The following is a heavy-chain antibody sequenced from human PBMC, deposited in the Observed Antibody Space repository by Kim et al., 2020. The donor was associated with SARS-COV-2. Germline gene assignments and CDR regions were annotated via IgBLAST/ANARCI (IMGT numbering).Heavy chain of an antibody. V-gene: IGHV4-59*01. Sequence: SETLSLTCTVSGGSISSYYWSWIRQPPGKGLEWIGYIYYSGSTNYNPSLKSRVTISVDTSKNQFSLKLSSVTAADTAVYYCARDARLEWTRYNWFDPWGQGTLVTVSS. CDR2: IYYSGST. CDR1: GGSISSYY. D-gene: IGHD3-3*01. J-gene: IGHJ5*02. CDR3: ARDARLEWTRYNWFDP.